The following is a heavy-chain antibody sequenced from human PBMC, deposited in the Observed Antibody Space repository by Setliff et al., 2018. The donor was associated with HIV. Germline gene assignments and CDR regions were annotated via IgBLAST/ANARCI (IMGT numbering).Heavy chain of an antibody. CDR2: VIPSTGDT. CDR3: VREARGGYFDY. J-gene: IGHJ4*02. V-gene: IGHV1-46*01. CDR1: GYTFTSYY. Sequence: GASVKVSCKASGYTFTSYYIHWVRQAPGQGLEWMGTVIPSTGDTNYAQNFQGRVTMTRDTSTNTVYMDLSSLKSEDTAVYYCVREARGGYFDYWGQGTLVTVSS. D-gene: IGHD2-15*01.